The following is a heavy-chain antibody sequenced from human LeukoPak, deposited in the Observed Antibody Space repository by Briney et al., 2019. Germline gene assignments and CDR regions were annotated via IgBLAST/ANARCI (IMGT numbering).Heavy chain of an antibody. CDR1: GYTFTSYG. J-gene: IGHJ4*02. CDR2: ISAYNGNT. Sequence: ASVKVSCKASGYTFTSYGISWVRQAPGQGLEWMGWISAYNGNTNYAQKLQGRVTMTRDTSISTAYMELSRLRSDDTAVYYCARDERYDSSGYPSDYWGQGTLVTVSS. D-gene: IGHD3-22*01. CDR3: ARDERYDSSGYPSDY. V-gene: IGHV1-18*01.